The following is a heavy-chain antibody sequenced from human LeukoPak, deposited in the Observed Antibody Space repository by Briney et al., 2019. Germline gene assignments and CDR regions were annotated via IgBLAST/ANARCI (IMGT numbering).Heavy chain of an antibody. CDR3: ARDLPDYFALMTFDY. CDR2: IIPILGIA. CDR1: GGTFSSYA. D-gene: IGHD2/OR15-2a*01. J-gene: IGHJ4*02. Sequence: SVKVSCKASGGTFSSYAISWVRQAPGQGLEWMGRIIPILGIANYAQKFQGRVTITADKSTSTAYMELSSLRSEDTAVYYCARDLPDYFALMTFDYWGQGTLVTVSS. V-gene: IGHV1-69*04.